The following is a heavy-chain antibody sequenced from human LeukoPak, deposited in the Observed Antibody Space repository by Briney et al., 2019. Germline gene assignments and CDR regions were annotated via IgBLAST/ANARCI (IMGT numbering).Heavy chain of an antibody. V-gene: IGHV4-59*01. Sequence: SETLSLTCTVSGGSISPYYWSWIRQPPGKGLEWIGYIYYSGSTNYNPSLKSRVTISLDTSKNQFSLRLSSVTAADTAVYYCARSTWLLDKWGQGTLVTVSS. CDR1: GGSISPYY. D-gene: IGHD3-22*01. J-gene: IGHJ4*02. CDR3: ARSTWLLDK. CDR2: IYYSGST.